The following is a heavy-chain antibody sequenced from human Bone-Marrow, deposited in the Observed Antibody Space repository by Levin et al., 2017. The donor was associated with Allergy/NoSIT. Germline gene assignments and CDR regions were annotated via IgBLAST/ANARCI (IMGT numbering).Heavy chain of an antibody. V-gene: IGHV4-59*11. Sequence: SQTLSLICSVSGVSIDSHYWNWIRQPPGKGLEWIGYISNTGRTNYNPSLRGRVTISSDPSKSQFSLNLTSVTAADTAIYYCARDSSVAYGLDVWGQGTTVIVS. CDR1: GVSIDSHY. CDR2: ISNTGRT. J-gene: IGHJ6*02. CDR3: ARDSSVAYGLDV. D-gene: IGHD4-23*01.